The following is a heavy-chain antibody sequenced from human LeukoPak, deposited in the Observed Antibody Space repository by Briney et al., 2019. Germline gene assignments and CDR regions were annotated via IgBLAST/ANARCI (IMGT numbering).Heavy chain of an antibody. CDR2: IYYSGST. CDR1: GGSISSGGYY. J-gene: IGHJ5*02. V-gene: IGHV4-31*03. D-gene: IGHD6-13*01. CDR3: ARGTGGAAAADFDP. Sequence: SETLSLTCTVSGGSISSGGYYWSRIRQHPGKGLEWIGYIYYSGSTYYNPSLKSRATISVDTSKNHFSLKLTSVTAADTAVYYCARGTGGAAAADFDPWGQGTLVTVSS.